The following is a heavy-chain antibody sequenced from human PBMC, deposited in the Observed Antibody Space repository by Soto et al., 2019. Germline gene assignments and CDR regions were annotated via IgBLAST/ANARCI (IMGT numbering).Heavy chain of an antibody. D-gene: IGHD2-2*01. J-gene: IGHJ4*02. CDR2: ISYDGSNK. CDR1: RFTFSSYG. Sequence: GGSLRLSCAASRFTFSSYGMHWVRQAPGKGLEWVAVISYDGSNKYYADSVKGRFTISRDNSKNTLYLQMNNLRVEDTAVYYCAKDHRFCRSFSCYGGTIEYWGQGTLVTVSS. V-gene: IGHV3-30*18. CDR3: AKDHRFCRSFSCYGGTIEY.